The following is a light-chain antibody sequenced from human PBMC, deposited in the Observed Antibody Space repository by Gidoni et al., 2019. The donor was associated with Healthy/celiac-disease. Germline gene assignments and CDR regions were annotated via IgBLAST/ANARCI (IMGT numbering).Light chain of an antibody. Sequence: SSELTPDPAVSVALGQTVRITCQGDSLRSYYASWYQQKPGQAPVLVIYGKNNRPSGIPDRFSGSSSGNTASLTITGAQAEDEADYYCNSRDSSGNLLFGGGTKLTVL. J-gene: IGLJ2*01. CDR2: GKN. CDR1: SLRSYY. V-gene: IGLV3-19*01. CDR3: NSRDSSGNLL.